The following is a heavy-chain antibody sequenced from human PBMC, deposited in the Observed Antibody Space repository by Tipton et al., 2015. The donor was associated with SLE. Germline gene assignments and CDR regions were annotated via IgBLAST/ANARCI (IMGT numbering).Heavy chain of an antibody. Sequence: SLRLSCAASGFTFSSYDMHWVRQAPGKGLEWVAFIRYDGSNKYYADSVKGRFTISRDNSKNTLYLQMNSLRAEDTAVYYCGKTYCGGDCYPFGYWGQGTLVTVSS. CDR1: GFTFSSYD. CDR3: GKTYCGGDCYPFGY. V-gene: IGHV3-30*02. CDR2: IRYDGSNK. J-gene: IGHJ4*02. D-gene: IGHD2-21*02.